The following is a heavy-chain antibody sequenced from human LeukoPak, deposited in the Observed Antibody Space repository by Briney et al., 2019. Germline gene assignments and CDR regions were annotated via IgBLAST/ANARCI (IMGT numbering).Heavy chain of an antibody. J-gene: IGHJ5*02. V-gene: IGHV4-4*02. CDR1: GGSISSSDW. Sequence: PSGTLSLTCAVSGGSISSSDWWSWVRQPPGKGLEWIGEIYHSGSTNYNPSLKSRVTISVDKSKNQFSLKLSSVTAADTAVYYCARGYDILTGRNWFDPWGQGTLVTVSS. CDR3: ARGYDILTGRNWFDP. CDR2: IYHSGST. D-gene: IGHD3-9*01.